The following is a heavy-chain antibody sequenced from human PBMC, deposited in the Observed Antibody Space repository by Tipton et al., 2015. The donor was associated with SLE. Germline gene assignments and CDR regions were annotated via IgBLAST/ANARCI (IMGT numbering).Heavy chain of an antibody. J-gene: IGHJ5*02. CDR1: GDSVSSTRAA. CDR2: TYYRSKWYN. D-gene: IGHD3-10*01. Sequence: GLVKPSQTLSLTCAISGDSVSSTRAAWNWIRQSPSGGLEWLVRTYYRSKWYNDYAVSVKSRIAINPDTSKNQFSLHLNSVTPEDTARYYCARQRGSSDWFDPWGQGTLITVSS. V-gene: IGHV6-1*01. CDR3: ARQRGSSDWFDP.